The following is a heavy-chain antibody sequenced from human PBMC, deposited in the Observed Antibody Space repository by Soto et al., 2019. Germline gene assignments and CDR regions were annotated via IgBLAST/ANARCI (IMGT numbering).Heavy chain of an antibody. CDR2: ISGSGGST. Sequence: GGSLRLSCAASGFTLSSYAMSWVRQAPGKGLEWVSAISGSGGSTYYADSVKGRFTISRDNSKNTLYLQMNSLRAEDTAVYYCAKDHVGQLVNYYGMDVWGQGTTVTVSS. CDR3: AKDHVGQLVNYYGMDV. J-gene: IGHJ6*02. CDR1: GFTLSSYA. V-gene: IGHV3-23*01. D-gene: IGHD6-6*01.